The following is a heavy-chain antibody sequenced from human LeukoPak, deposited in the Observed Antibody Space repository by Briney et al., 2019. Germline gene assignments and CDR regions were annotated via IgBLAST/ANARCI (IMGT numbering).Heavy chain of an antibody. Sequence: ASVKVSCKAFGYTFTSNYMHWARQAPGQGPEWMGVISPSGGLTTYAQKFQGRVTLTRDMSTSTDYLELSSLRSEDTAVYYCARDNSVRDEAWWFNPWGQGTLVTVSS. CDR2: ISPSGGLT. D-gene: IGHD5-24*01. V-gene: IGHV1-46*01. CDR3: ARDNSVRDEAWWFNP. J-gene: IGHJ5*02. CDR1: GYTFTSNY.